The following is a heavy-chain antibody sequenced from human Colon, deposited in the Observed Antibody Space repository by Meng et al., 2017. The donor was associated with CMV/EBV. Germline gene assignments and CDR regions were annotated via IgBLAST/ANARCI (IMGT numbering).Heavy chain of an antibody. CDR1: GGSVNSGSYY. V-gene: IGHV4-61*01. CDR3: AREASGWSTGIDY. J-gene: IGHJ4*02. CDR2: ISYSGNT. Sequence: SETLSLTCSVSGGSVNSGSYYWTWIRQPPGEGLEWIGYISYSGNTNYNPSLKSRLTIAVDTSRNQFSLKLTSVSAADRAMYYCAREASGWSTGIDYWGQGTLVTVSS. D-gene: IGHD6-19*01.